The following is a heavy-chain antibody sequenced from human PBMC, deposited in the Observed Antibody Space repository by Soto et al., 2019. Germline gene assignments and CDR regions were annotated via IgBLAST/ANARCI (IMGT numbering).Heavy chain of an antibody. D-gene: IGHD3-3*01. CDR2: ISAYNGNT. CDR1: GFTFSNSA. Sequence: ASVKVSCKASGFTFSNSAVQWVRQARGQRLEWMGWISAYNGNTNYAQKLQGRVTMTTDTSTSTAYMELRSLRSDDTAVYYCARDRMWNYDFWSGYSPYYYYGMDVWGQGTTVTVSS. J-gene: IGHJ6*02. CDR3: ARDRMWNYDFWSGYSPYYYYGMDV. V-gene: IGHV1-18*01.